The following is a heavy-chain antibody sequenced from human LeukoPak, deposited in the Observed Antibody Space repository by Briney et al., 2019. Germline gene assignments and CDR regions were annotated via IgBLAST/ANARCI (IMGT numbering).Heavy chain of an antibody. CDR2: IKPDGSDT. CDR1: GFTFNTYW. CDR3: SGRSGFSSVY. Sequence: GGALRLSCAASGFTFNTYWLNWVRQAPRKGLEWVANIKPDGSDTFYVDSVKGRFTISRDNAKNSVYLQMNSLRAEDTAVYYCSGRSGFSSVYWGQGTLVTVSS. J-gene: IGHJ4*02. D-gene: IGHD6-19*01. V-gene: IGHV3-7*01.